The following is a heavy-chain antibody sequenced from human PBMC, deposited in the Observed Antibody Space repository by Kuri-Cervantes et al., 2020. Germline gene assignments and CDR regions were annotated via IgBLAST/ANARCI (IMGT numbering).Heavy chain of an antibody. CDR2: ISYDGSNK. Sequence: GESLKISCAASGFTLSSYAMHWVRQAPGKGLEWVAVISYDGSNKYYADSVKGRFTISRDNSKNTLYLQMNGLRAEDTAVYYCAKDGGYSYDYYGMDVWGQGTTVTVSS. V-gene: IGHV3-30-3*01. D-gene: IGHD5-18*01. J-gene: IGHJ6*02. CDR3: AKDGGYSYDYYGMDV. CDR1: GFTLSSYA.